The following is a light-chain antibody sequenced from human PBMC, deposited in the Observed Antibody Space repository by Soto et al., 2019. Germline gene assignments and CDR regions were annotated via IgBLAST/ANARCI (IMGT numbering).Light chain of an antibody. CDR1: QRISTY. Sequence: DIQMTQSPSSLSASVGDRVTITCRASQRISTYLNWYQQKPGKAPKFLIYDASNLQSGVPSRFSGSGSGTDFTLTITSPQPEDFATYYCQQSYSTPRTFGQGTKVDIK. CDR2: DAS. J-gene: IGKJ1*01. V-gene: IGKV1-39*01. CDR3: QQSYSTPRT.